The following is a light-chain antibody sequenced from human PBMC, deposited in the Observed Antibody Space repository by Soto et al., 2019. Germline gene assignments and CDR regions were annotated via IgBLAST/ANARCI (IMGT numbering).Light chain of an antibody. V-gene: IGLV2-14*01. CDR1: SSDVCGYNY. J-gene: IGLJ2*01. CDR3: SSYTSTSTFVL. CDR2: EVS. Sequence: QSALTQPASVSGSPGQSITISCTGTSSDVCGYNYVSWYQHHPGRAPKLMIYEVSNRPSGVSNRFSGSKSGNTASLTISGLQAEDEADYYCSSYTSTSTFVLFGGGTKVTVL.